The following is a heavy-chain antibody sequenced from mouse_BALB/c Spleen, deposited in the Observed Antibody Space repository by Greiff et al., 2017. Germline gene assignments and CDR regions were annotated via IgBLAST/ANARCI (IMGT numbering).Heavy chain of an antibody. D-gene: IGHD2-1*01. CDR3: ASGDYGNHEGYGMDY. J-gene: IGHJ4*01. CDR2: ISSGGST. CDR1: GFTFSSYA. V-gene: IGHV5-6-5*01. Sequence: EVQLVESGGGLVKPGGSLKLSCAASGFTFSSYAMSWVRQTPEKRLEWVASISSGGSTYDPDSVKGRFTTFRDNERNILNLQMSSLRSEDTAMYCCASGDYGNHEGYGMDYWGQGTSVTVSS.